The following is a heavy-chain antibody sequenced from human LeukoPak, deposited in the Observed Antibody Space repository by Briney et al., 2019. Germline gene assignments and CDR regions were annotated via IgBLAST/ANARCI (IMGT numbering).Heavy chain of an antibody. V-gene: IGHV3-30-3*01. Sequence: ASRFTLSSYAMHWVRQAPGKGLEWVAVISYDGSNKYYADSVKGRFTISRDNSKNTLYLQMNSLRAEDTAVYYCARDRETGEYYYYGMDVWGQGTTVTVSS. CDR1: RFTLSSYA. CDR2: ISYDGSNK. CDR3: ARDRETGEYYYYGMDV. J-gene: IGHJ6*02. D-gene: IGHD3-10*01.